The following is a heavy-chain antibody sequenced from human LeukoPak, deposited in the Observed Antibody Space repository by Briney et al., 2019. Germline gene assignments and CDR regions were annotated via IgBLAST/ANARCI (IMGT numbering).Heavy chain of an antibody. D-gene: IGHD6-19*01. CDR3: ARESSGQYYFDY. CDR1: GYTFTGYY. CDR2: INPNSGGT. J-gene: IGHJ4*02. Sequence: GASVKVSCKASGYTFTGYYMHWVRQAPGQGLEWMGWINPNSGGTNYAQKFQGRVTMTRDTSISTAYMELSRLRSNDTAVYYCARESSGQYYFDYWGQGTLVTVSS. V-gene: IGHV1-2*02.